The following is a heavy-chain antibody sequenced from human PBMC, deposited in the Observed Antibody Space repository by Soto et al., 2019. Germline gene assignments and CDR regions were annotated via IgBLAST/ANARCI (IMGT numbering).Heavy chain of an antibody. J-gene: IGHJ5*02. D-gene: IGHD1-1*01. Sequence: QLQLQESGSGLVRPSQTLSLTCAVSVGSISSGGYSWNWLRQPPGKGLEWIGYIYHSGSTLYNPSLKSRVTISVDKSKNKFSLKLTSVTAADTAVYYCARDQLEGNWFDPWGQGTLVTVSS. V-gene: IGHV4-30-2*01. CDR2: IYHSGST. CDR1: VGSISSGGYS. CDR3: ARDQLEGNWFDP.